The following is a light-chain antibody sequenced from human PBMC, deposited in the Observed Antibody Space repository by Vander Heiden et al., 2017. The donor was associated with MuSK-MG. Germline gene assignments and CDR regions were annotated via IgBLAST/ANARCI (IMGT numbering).Light chain of an antibody. CDR2: DVS. CDR1: SSDIGGYNY. V-gene: IGLV2-14*03. J-gene: IGLJ2*01. Sequence: QSALTQPASVSGSPGQSITISCTGTSSDIGGYNYVSWYQQHPGKAPKLLIYDVSNRPSGVSNRFSGSKSGNTASLTISGLQAEDEADYHCSSFRSSSTLVVFGGGTKLTVL. CDR3: SSFRSSSTLVV.